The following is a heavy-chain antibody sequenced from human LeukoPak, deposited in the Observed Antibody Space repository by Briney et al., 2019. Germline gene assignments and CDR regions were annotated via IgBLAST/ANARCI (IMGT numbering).Heavy chain of an antibody. CDR1: GFTFSNYW. CDR3: VRDLGSSGWYDTFDT. CDR2: IKSDGSRS. D-gene: IGHD6-19*01. V-gene: IGHV3-74*03. Sequence: GGSLRLSCAASGFTFSNYWMHWVRQAPGKGLMWVSRIKSDGSRSTYADSVKGRFTISRDNAKKMLFLQMNSLTVDDTAVYFCVRDLGSSGWYDTFDTWGQGTRVTVSS. J-gene: IGHJ3*02.